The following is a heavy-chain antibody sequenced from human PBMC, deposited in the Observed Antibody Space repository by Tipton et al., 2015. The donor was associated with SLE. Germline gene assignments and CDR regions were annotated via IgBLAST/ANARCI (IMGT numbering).Heavy chain of an antibody. J-gene: IGHJ1*01. CDR3: AREGVIAAAGTHQRYFQH. CDR2: IYYSGST. D-gene: IGHD6-13*01. Sequence: LRLSCAVSGGSISSGGYSWSWIRQPPGKGLEWIGSIYYSGSTYYNPSLKSRVTISVDTSKNQFSLKLSSVTVADTAVYYCAREGVIAAAGTHQRYFQHWGQGTLVTVSS. V-gene: IGHV4-30-2*03. CDR1: GGSISSGGYS.